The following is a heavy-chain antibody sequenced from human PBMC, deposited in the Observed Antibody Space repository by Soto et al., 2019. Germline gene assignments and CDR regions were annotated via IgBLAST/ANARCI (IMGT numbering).Heavy chain of an antibody. CDR3: ARDVFSAAPPGYYYGMDV. CDR2: IYYSGST. CDR1: GGSISSYY. J-gene: IGHJ6*02. D-gene: IGHD2-15*01. V-gene: IGHV4-59*01. Sequence: SETLSLTCTVSGGSISSYYWSWIRQPPGKGLEWIGYIYYSGSTNYNPSLKSRVTISVDTSKNQFSLKLSSVTAADTAVYYCARDVFSAAPPGYYYGMDVWGQGTTVTVSS.